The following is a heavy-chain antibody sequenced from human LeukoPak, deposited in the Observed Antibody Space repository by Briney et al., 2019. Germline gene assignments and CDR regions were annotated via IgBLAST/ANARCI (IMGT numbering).Heavy chain of an antibody. Sequence: GRSLRLSCAASGFTFDDYAMHWVRQAPGKGLEWVSGISWNSGSIGYADSVKGRFTISRDNAKNSLYLQMNSLRAEDTAVYYCARPDYGDYYFDYWGQGTLVTVSS. D-gene: IGHD4-17*01. CDR2: ISWNSGSI. CDR3: ARPDYGDYYFDY. CDR1: GFTFDDYA. V-gene: IGHV3-9*01. J-gene: IGHJ4*02.